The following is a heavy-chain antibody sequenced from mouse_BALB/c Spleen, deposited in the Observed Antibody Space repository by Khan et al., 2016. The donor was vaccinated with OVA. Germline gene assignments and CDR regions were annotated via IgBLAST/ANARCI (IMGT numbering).Heavy chain of an antibody. Sequence: VQLQESGPELVKPGASVKMSCKASGYTFTDYVMNWVKPRNGQGLEWIGTIYPGSDSTYYNEKFKGKATLTADSSPGTACMQLSNLPSEYSAVYFCARAGWDVFAYWGQGTLVTVSA. CDR2: IYPGSDST. D-gene: IGHD4-1*01. CDR1: GYTFTDYV. CDR3: ARAGWDVFAY. J-gene: IGHJ3*01. V-gene: IGHV1-77*01.